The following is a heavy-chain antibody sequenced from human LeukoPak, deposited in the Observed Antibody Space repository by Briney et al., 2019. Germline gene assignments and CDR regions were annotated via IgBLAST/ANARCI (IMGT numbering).Heavy chain of an antibody. CDR1: GASISSYY. D-gene: IGHD2-8*01. V-gene: IGHV4-59*08. CDR2: ISYTGST. CDR3: ASLRMANFDY. Sequence: SETLSLTCTVSGASISSYYWSWIRQPPGKGLAWIGYISYTGSTNYNPSLKSRVTISVDTSKNQFSLRLSSVTAADTAVYYCASLRMANFDYWGQGTLVTVSP. J-gene: IGHJ4*02.